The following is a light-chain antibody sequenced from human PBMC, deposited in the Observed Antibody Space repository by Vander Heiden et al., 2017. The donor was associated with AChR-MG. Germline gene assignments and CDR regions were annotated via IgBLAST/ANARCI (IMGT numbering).Light chain of an antibody. J-gene: IGKJ1*01. CDR1: QSVSSNY. V-gene: IGKV3-20*01. Sequence: ELVLPQSPGTLSLSPGESATLSCKASQSVSSNYLAWYQQKPGQAPRLLIYGASYRVTGIPDRFSGSGSGTDFTLTISRLEPEDFAVYYCQYYGSSPGWTFGQGTTVEIK. CDR2: GAS. CDR3: QYYGSSPGWT.